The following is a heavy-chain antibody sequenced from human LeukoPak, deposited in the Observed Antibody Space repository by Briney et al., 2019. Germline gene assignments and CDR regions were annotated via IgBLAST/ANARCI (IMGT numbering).Heavy chain of an antibody. J-gene: IGHJ6*04. D-gene: IGHD2-2*01. CDR1: GYSFTSYW. CDR3: AGHLDSAGAVPADYGMDV. Sequence: KPGESLRISCKGSGYSFTSYWISWVRQMPGKGLEWMGRIDPSDSYTNYSPSFQGHVTVSAGKSISTAYLQWSSLKASDTAMYYCAGHLDSAGAVPADYGMDVWGKGTTVTVSS. V-gene: IGHV5-10-1*01. CDR2: IDPSDSYT.